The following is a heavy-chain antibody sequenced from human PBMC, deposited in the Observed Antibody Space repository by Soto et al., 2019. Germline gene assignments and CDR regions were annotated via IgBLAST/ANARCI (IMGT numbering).Heavy chain of an antibody. CDR2: LIPIFGTA. Sequence: QVQLVQSGAEVKKPGSSVKVSCKASGGTFSSYAISWVRQAPGQGLEWLGGLIPIFGTANYAQRFQGRVTITADESTSTAYMELISLRSEDTAVYYCAKTTYYDFWSGYYTGKDYYGMDVWVHGTTVTVSS. CDR3: AKTTYYDFWSGYYTGKDYYGMDV. D-gene: IGHD3-3*01. V-gene: IGHV1-69*01. J-gene: IGHJ6*02. CDR1: GGTFSSYA.